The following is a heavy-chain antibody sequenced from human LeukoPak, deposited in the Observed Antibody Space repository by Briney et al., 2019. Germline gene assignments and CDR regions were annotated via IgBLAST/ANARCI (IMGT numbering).Heavy chain of an antibody. CDR1: GFTFSSYW. CDR2: IKQDGSEK. J-gene: IGHJ4*02. Sequence: QPGGSLRLSCAASGFTFSSYWMSWVGQAPGKGLEWVANIKQDGSEKYYVDSVKGRFTISRANAKNSLYLQMNSLRAEDTAVYYCARVDTRITMVRGVPDYWGQGTLVTVSS. CDR3: ARVDTRITMVRGVPDY. V-gene: IGHV3-7*01. D-gene: IGHD3-10*01.